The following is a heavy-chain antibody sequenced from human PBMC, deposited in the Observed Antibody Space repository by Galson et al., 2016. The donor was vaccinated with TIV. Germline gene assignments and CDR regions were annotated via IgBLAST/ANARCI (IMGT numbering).Heavy chain of an antibody. J-gene: IGHJ3*01. CDR1: EFNINDHY. D-gene: IGHD3-10*01. V-gene: IGHV3-11*06. Sequence: SLRLSCAASEFNINDHYMTWIRQAPGKGLEWVSCIGSSTTGYTNYADSVKGRFTISRDDVKNSMYLRMNSLRAEDTAVYYCAREVLRGADAFDVWGQGTMVTVSS. CDR3: AREVLRGADAFDV. CDR2: IGSSTTGYT.